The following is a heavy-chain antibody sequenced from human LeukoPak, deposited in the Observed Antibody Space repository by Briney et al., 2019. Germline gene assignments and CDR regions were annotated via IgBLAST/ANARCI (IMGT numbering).Heavy chain of an antibody. V-gene: IGHV3-64D*06. Sequence: GGSLRLSCSASGFTFSSYAMYWVRQAPGKGLEYVAAISSNGGSTYYADSVKGRFTISRDNSKKTLYLQMSSLRPEDTAVYYCVKSPPDGLDVWGQGATVTVSS. CDR1: GFTFSSYA. J-gene: IGHJ6*02. CDR2: ISSNGGST. CDR3: VKSPPDGLDV.